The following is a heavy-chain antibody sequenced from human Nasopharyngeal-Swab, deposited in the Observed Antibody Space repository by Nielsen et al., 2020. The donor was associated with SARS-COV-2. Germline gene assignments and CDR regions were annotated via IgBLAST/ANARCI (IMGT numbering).Heavy chain of an antibody. J-gene: IGHJ6*02. CDR3: AKSIKVEDFWSGYYGLDYYYGMDV. V-gene: IGHV3-30*18. CDR1: GFTFSTYG. CDR2: ISYDGSSK. D-gene: IGHD3-3*01. Sequence: GESLKISCAASGFTFSTYGMHWVRQAPGKGLEWVAIISYDGSSKYYADSLKGRFTISRDNSKNTLYLQMNSLRAEDTAVYYCAKSIKVEDFWSGYYGLDYYYGMDVWGQGTTVTVSS.